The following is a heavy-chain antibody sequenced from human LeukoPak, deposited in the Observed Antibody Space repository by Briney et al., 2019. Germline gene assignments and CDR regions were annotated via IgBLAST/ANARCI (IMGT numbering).Heavy chain of an antibody. V-gene: IGHV4-34*01. Sequence: SETLSLTCAVYGGSFSGYYWSWIRQPPGKGLEWTGEINHSGSTNYNPSLKSRVTISVDASKNQFSLKLSSVTAADTAVYYCARGRGIAARPHWFDPWGQGTLVTVSS. CDR3: ARGRGIAARPHWFDP. J-gene: IGHJ5*02. D-gene: IGHD6-6*01. CDR2: INHSGST. CDR1: GGSFSGYY.